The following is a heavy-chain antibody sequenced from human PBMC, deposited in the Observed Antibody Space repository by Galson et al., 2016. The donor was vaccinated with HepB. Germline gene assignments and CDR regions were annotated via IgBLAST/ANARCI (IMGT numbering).Heavy chain of an antibody. CDR1: GYTFLSNG. CDR2: INTDTSGR. D-gene: IGHD2-15*01. V-gene: IGHV1-18*01. J-gene: IGHJ6*02. Sequence: SVKVSCKASGYTFLSNGITWVRQAPGQGLEWMGWINTDTSGRIYTHSLQDRVTMTTDTSTNTAYMELRSLTSDDTAVYYCARAGYCTGARCYSEGLDVWGQGTTVTVSS. CDR3: ARAGYCTGARCYSEGLDV.